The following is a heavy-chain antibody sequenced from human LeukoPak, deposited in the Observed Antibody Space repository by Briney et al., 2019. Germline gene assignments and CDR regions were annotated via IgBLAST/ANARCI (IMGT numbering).Heavy chain of an antibody. CDR3: AKGRGGDYSYGSYYFEY. J-gene: IGHJ4*02. CDR2: ISYDGSNK. Sequence: QAGGSLRLSCAASGFSFSSYAMHWVRQAPGKGLEWVAVISYDGSNKYYADSVKGRFTISRDNSKNTLYLQMNSLRAEDTAVYYCAKGRGGDYSYGSYYFEYWGQGTLVTVSS. CDR1: GFSFSSYA. V-gene: IGHV3-30-3*01. D-gene: IGHD5-18*01.